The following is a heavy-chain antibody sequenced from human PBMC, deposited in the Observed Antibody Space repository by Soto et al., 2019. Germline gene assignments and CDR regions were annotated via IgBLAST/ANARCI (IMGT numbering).Heavy chain of an antibody. Sequence: ASVKVSCKASGYTFTSYYMHWVRQAPGQGLEWMGIINPSGGSTSYAQKFQGRVTMTRDTSTSTVYMELSSLRSEYTAVYYCARNHRGWYGYYYYGMDVWGQGTTVTVSS. V-gene: IGHV1-46*01. CDR3: ARNHRGWYGYYYYGMDV. J-gene: IGHJ6*02. CDR2: INPSGGST. CDR1: GYTFTSYY. D-gene: IGHD6-19*01.